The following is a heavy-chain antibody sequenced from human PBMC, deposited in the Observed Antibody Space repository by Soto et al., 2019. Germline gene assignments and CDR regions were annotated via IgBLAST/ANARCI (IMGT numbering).Heavy chain of an antibody. V-gene: IGHV3-30-3*01. D-gene: IGHD2-8*01. J-gene: IGHJ4*02. Sequence: GSLRLSCAASGFTFSSYAMHWVRQAPGKGLEWVAIISYDGSNKYYADSVKGRFTISRDNSKNTLYLQMNSLRAEDTAVYYCARGVVLMVYATTYFDYWGQGTLVTVSS. CDR2: ISYDGSNK. CDR1: GFTFSSYA. CDR3: ARGVVLMVYATTYFDY.